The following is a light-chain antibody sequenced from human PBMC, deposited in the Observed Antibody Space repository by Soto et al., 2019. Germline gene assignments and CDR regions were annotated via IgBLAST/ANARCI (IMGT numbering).Light chain of an antibody. V-gene: IGLV2-14*01. CDR1: SSDIGYYYY. Sequence: QSVLTQPASVSGSPGQSITISCTGTSSDIGYYYYASWYQQYPGKAPKLMIYELTRRPSGVSNRFSGSKSGNTASLTISGLQAEDEADYYCSSYTSSSTWVFGGGTKVTVL. J-gene: IGLJ3*02. CDR2: ELT. CDR3: SSYTSSSTWV.